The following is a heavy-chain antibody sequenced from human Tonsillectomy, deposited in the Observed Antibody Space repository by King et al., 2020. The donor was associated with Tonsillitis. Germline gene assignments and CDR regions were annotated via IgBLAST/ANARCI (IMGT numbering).Heavy chain of an antibody. V-gene: IGHV3-30*18. D-gene: IGHD3-9*01. CDR2: ISFDGSNK. CDR1: GFTFSSYG. J-gene: IGHJ3*02. Sequence: VQLVESGGGVVQPGRSLRLSCAASGFTFSSYGMHRVRQAPGKGLEWVAVISFDGSNKYYADSVKGRFTISRDNSKNTLYLQMNSLRAEDTAVYHCAKDQYYDILTGYLGAFDIWGQGTMVTVSS. CDR3: AKDQYYDILTGYLGAFDI.